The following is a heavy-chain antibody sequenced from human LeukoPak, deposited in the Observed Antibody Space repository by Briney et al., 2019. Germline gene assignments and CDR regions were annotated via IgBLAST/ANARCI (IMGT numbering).Heavy chain of an antibody. CDR2: IAYDGSKK. Sequence: GGSLRLSCAASGFTFSSYGIHWVRQAPGKGLEWVAVIAYDGSKKYYADSVKGRFTISRDNSKNTLYLQMNSLRAEDTAVYYCAKGRTNWGEGYFDYWGQGTLVTVSS. D-gene: IGHD7-27*01. V-gene: IGHV3-30*18. CDR1: GFTFSSYG. J-gene: IGHJ4*02. CDR3: AKGRTNWGEGYFDY.